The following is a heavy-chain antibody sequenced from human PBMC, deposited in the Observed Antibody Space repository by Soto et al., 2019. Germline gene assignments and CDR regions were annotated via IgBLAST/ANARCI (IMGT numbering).Heavy chain of an antibody. V-gene: IGHV5-51*01. Sequence: GESLKISCKGFGYTFTSYWIGWVRQMPGKGLEWMGIIYPGDSEIRYSPSFQGQVTISADKSISVAYLQWSSLKASDTAMYYCTRRGAERGFALSWGQGTLVTVSS. J-gene: IGHJ4*02. D-gene: IGHD2-15*01. CDR3: TRRGAERGFALS. CDR1: GYTFTSYW. CDR2: IYPGDSEI.